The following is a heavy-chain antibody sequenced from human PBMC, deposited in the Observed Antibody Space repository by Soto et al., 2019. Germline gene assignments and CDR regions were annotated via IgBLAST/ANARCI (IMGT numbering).Heavy chain of an antibody. D-gene: IGHD4-17*01. CDR2: INPNSGGT. CDR1: GYTFTGYY. CDR3: ARGDYGDYVEYFQN. J-gene: IGHJ1*01. V-gene: IGHV1-2*04. Sequence: ASVKVSCKASGYTFTGYYMHWVRQAPGQGLEWMGWINPNSGGTNYAQKFQGWVTMTRDTSISTAYMELSRLRSDDTAVYYCARGDYGDYVEYFQNWGQGTLVTVSS.